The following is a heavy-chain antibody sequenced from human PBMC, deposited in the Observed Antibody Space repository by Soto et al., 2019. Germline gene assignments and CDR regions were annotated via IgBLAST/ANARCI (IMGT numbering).Heavy chain of an antibody. Sequence: GASVKVSCKASGYTFTSYGISWVRQAPGQGLEWMGWISAYNGNTNYAQKLQGRVTMTPDTSTNTAYMELRNLRSDDTAVYYCARVIAAAADFDYWGQGTLVTAPQ. CDR1: GYTFTSYG. J-gene: IGHJ4*02. CDR3: ARVIAAAADFDY. V-gene: IGHV1-18*01. D-gene: IGHD6-13*01. CDR2: ISAYNGNT.